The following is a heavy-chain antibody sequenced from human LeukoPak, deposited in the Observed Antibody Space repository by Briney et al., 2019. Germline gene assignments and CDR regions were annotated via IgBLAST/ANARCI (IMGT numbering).Heavy chain of an antibody. CDR2: IYYSGST. CDR1: GGSISSGGYY. Sequence: NPSETLSLTCTVSGGSISSGGYYWSWIRQHPGKGLEWIGYIYYSGSTYYNPSLKSRVTVSVDTSRNQFSLRLSSVTAADTAVYYCARGGSRVISSSDFDSWGQGILVTVSS. CDR3: ARGGSRVISSSDFDS. J-gene: IGHJ4*02. D-gene: IGHD6-6*01. V-gene: IGHV4-31*03.